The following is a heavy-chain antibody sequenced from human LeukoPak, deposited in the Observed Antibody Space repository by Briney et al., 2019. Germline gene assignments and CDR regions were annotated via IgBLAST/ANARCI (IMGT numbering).Heavy chain of an antibody. CDR1: GFTFSSYS. CDR2: ISGSSSYI. V-gene: IGHV3-21*06. CDR3: ARAEGDYYYYFYMDV. Sequence: GGSLRLSCVASGFTFSSYSMNWVRQAPGKGLEWVSSISGSSSYIYYADSVKGRFTISRDNAKNSLYLQMNSLRAEDTAVYYCARAEGDYYYYFYMDVWGKGTTVTVSS. J-gene: IGHJ6*03.